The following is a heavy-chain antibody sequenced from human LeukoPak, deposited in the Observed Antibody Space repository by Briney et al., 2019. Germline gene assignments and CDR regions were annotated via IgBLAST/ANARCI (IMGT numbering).Heavy chain of an antibody. CDR2: INPNSGGT. D-gene: IGHD3-3*01. J-gene: IGHJ3*02. CDR3: ARDVGADAFDI. Sequence: ASVKVSCKASGYTFTGYYMHWVRQAPGQGLEWMGWINPNSGGTNYTQKFQGRVTMTRDTSISTAYLELTRLRSVGTAVYYCARDVGADAFDIWGQGTMVTVSS. V-gene: IGHV1-2*02. CDR1: GYTFTGYY.